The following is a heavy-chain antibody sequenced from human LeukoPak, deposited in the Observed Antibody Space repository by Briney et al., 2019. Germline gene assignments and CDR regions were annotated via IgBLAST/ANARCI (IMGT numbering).Heavy chain of an antibody. CDR3: ARGRTRGRLDY. D-gene: IGHD1-14*01. CDR1: GGSFSGYY. J-gene: IGHJ4*02. Sequence: SETLSLTCAVYGGSFSGYYWSWIRQPPGKGLEWIGEINHSGSTNYNPSLKSRVTISVDTSKNQFSLKLSSVTAADTAVYYCARGRTRGRLDYWGQGTLVTVSS. V-gene: IGHV4-34*01. CDR2: INHSGST.